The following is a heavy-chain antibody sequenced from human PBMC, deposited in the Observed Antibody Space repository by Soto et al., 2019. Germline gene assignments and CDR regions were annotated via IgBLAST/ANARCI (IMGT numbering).Heavy chain of an antibody. D-gene: IGHD1-20*01. CDR3: ARLPGITGT. V-gene: IGHV1-18*01. J-gene: IGHJ5*02. CDR2: ISAYNGNT. Sequence: RASVKVSCKASGYTFTSYGISWVRQAPGQGLEWMGWISAYNGNTNYAQKFQGRVTITADESTSTAYMELSSLRSEDTAVYYCARLPGITGTWGQGTLVTVSS. CDR1: GYTFTSYG.